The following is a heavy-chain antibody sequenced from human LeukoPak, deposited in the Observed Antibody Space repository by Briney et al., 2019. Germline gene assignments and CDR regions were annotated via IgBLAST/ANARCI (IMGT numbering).Heavy chain of an antibody. Sequence: SETLSLTCTVSGGSISSYYWSWIRQPPGKGLEWIGYIYFSGSTNYNPSLKSRVTISVDTSKNQFSLKLSSVTAADTAVYYCARAGYCSSSSCYPRGWFDPWVQGTLVTVSS. V-gene: IGHV4-59*01. J-gene: IGHJ5*02. CDR1: GGSISSYY. CDR2: IYFSGST. CDR3: ARAGYCSSSSCYPRGWFDP. D-gene: IGHD2-2*01.